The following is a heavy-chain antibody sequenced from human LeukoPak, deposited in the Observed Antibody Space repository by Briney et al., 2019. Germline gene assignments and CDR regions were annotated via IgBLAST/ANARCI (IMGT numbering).Heavy chain of an antibody. CDR3: ARPYYYDSRIDP. D-gene: IGHD3-22*01. V-gene: IGHV4-30-4*01. J-gene: IGHJ5*02. Sequence: PSQTLSLTCTVSGGSISSGDYYWSWIRQPPGKGLEWTGYTYYSGSTYYNPSLKSRVTISVDTSKNQFPLKLTSVTAADTAVYYCARPYYYDSRIDPWGQGTLVTVSS. CDR1: GGSISSGDYY. CDR2: TYYSGST.